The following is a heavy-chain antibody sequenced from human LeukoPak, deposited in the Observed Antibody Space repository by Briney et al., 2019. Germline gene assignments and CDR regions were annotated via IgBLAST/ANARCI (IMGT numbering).Heavy chain of an antibody. V-gene: IGHV4-4*07. CDR2: IYTSGST. CDR1: GGSISSYY. CDR3: AREGGYYYDNWFDP. J-gene: IGHJ5*02. D-gene: IGHD3-22*01. Sequence: SETLSLTCTVSGGSISSYYWSWIRQPAGKGLEWIGRIYTSGSTNYNPSLKSRVTMSVDTSRNQFSLKLSSVTAADTAVYYCAREGGYYYDNWFDPWGQGTLVTVSS.